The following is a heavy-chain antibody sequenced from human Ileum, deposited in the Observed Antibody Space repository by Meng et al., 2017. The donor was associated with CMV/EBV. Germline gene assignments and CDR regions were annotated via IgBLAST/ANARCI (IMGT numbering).Heavy chain of an antibody. Sequence: GESLKISCAASGFTFSSYAMHWVRQAPGKGLEYVSAISSNGGSTYYADSVKGRFTISRDNSKNTLYLQMGSLRAEDMAVYYCARKVLLWFGELLKAKWGQGTLVTVSS. CDR3: ARKVLLWFGELLKAK. CDR1: GFTFSSYA. D-gene: IGHD3-10*01. V-gene: IGHV3-64*02. J-gene: IGHJ4*02. CDR2: ISSNGGST.